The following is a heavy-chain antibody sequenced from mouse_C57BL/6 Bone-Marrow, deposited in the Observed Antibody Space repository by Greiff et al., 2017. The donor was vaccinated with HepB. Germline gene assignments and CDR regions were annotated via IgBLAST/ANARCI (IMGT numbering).Heavy chain of an antibody. V-gene: IGHV1-72*01. D-gene: IGHD1-1*01. Sequence: QVQLQQPGAELVKPGASVKLSCRASGSTFTSYWMHWVKQRPGRGLEWIGRINPMSGGTKYKEKFRSKATLTVDKPSSTAYMQLSSLTSEDSAVYYCAREKGITTVVAPFAYWGQGTLVTVSA. CDR3: AREKGITTVVAPFAY. CDR2: INPMSGGT. CDR1: GSTFTSYW. J-gene: IGHJ3*01.